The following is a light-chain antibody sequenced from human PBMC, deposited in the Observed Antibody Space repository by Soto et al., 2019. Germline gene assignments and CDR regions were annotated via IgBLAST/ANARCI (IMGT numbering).Light chain of an antibody. CDR1: QSVSSSF. Sequence: EVVFTQSPGTLSLSPGEGATLSCRASQSVSSSFLAWYQQKPGQAPRLLIYGASTRATGIPDRFSGYGSGTDFTLIISRLEPEDFAVYFCQQFGSSLPWTFGQGTKVDIK. CDR3: QQFGSSLPWT. V-gene: IGKV3-20*01. CDR2: GAS. J-gene: IGKJ1*01.